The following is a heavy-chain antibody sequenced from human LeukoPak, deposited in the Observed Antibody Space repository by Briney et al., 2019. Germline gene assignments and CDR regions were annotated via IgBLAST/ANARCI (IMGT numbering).Heavy chain of an antibody. D-gene: IGHD5-18*01. CDR2: INPNSGGT. CDR3: ARVDTAMVAGGGDY. Sequence: EASVKVSCKASGYTFTGYYMHWVRQAPGQGLEWMGWINPNSGGTNYAQKFKGRVTMTRDTSISTAYMELSRLRSDDTAVYYCARVDTAMVAGGGDYWGQGTLVTVSS. CDR1: GYTFTGYY. V-gene: IGHV1-2*02. J-gene: IGHJ4*02.